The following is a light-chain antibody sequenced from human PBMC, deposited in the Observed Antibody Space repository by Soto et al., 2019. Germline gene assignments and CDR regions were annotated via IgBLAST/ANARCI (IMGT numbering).Light chain of an antibody. J-gene: IGKJ1*01. V-gene: IGKV1-17*01. CDR2: GVS. CDR3: LQHNTYPWT. Sequence: DLQMTQSPSSLSASVGDRVTITCRASQGIRNELGWYQQKPGRAPKRLIYGVSNLQSGVPSRFSGSASGTEFTLIISSLQPEDSATYYCLQHNTYPWTFGQGTKVEVK. CDR1: QGIRNE.